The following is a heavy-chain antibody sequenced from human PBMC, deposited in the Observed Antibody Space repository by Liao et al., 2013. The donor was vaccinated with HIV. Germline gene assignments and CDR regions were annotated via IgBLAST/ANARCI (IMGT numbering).Heavy chain of an antibody. J-gene: IGHJ4*02. CDR1: GYSISSGYY. CDR2: IYHSGST. V-gene: IGHV4-38-2*01. D-gene: IGHD5-12*01. Sequence: QVQLQESGPGLVKPSETLSLTCAVSGYSISSGYYWGWIRQPPGKGLEWIGSIYHSGSTYYNPSLKSRVTISVDTSKNQFSLKLSSVTAADTAVYYCARQVDIVATSRGHFDYWGQGTLVTVSS. CDR3: ARQVDIVATSRGHFDY.